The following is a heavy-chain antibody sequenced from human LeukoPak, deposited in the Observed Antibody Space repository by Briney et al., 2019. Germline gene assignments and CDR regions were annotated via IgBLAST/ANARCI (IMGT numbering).Heavy chain of an antibody. CDR3: TRDFDFSSAI. CDR1: GFTFSSYW. V-gene: IGHV3-74*01. CDR2: ISPDGSTT. D-gene: IGHD3-3*01. J-gene: IGHJ4*02. Sequence: GGSLRLSCAASGFTFSSYWMHWVRQAPGKGLVWVSRISPDGSTTGHADSVKGRFTTSRDNAKNTLFLQMNSLRAEDTAVYYCTRDFDFSSAIWGQGTLVTVSS.